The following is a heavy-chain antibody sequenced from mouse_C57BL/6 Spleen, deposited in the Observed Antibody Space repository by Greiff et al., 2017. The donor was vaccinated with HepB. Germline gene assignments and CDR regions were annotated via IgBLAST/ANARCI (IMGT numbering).Heavy chain of an antibody. CDR3: ARKAIVNYFDY. Sequence: QVQLKQPGAELVKPGASVKLSCKASGYTFTSYWMQWVKQRPGQGLEWIGEIDPSDSYTNYNQKFKGKATLTVDTSSSTAYMQLSSLTSEDSAVYYCARKAIVNYFDYWGQGTTLTVSS. J-gene: IGHJ2*01. CDR1: GYTFTSYW. D-gene: IGHD2-5*01. CDR2: IDPSDSYT. V-gene: IGHV1-50*01.